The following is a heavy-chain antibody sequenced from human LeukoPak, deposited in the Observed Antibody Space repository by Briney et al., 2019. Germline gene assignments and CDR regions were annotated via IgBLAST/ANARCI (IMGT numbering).Heavy chain of an antibody. Sequence: GDSLRLSCAASGFTFSSYSMNRVRQAPGKGLEWLSYISSSGGPIYYGDSVKGRFTISRDNAKNSLYLQMNSLSDEDTAVYFCARDRSGQFFDYWGQGALVTVSS. CDR3: ARDRSGQFFDY. D-gene: IGHD5-24*01. CDR1: GFTFSSYS. CDR2: ISSSGGPI. J-gene: IGHJ4*02. V-gene: IGHV3-48*02.